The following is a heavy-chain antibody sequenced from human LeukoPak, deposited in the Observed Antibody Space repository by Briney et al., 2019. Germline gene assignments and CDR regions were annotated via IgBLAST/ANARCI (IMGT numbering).Heavy chain of an antibody. CDR3: ARTRYYYDSSGPNRYYFDY. CDR2: IYHSGGT. D-gene: IGHD3-22*01. CDR1: GGSISSGGYS. Sequence: PSETPSLTCAVPGGSISSGGYSWSWIRHPPGKGLEWMGYIYHSGGTYYTPYLKSRVTISVDRSKNQFSLKLSSVTAADTAVYYCARTRYYYDSSGPNRYYFDYWGQGTLVTVPS. J-gene: IGHJ4*02. V-gene: IGHV4-30-2*01.